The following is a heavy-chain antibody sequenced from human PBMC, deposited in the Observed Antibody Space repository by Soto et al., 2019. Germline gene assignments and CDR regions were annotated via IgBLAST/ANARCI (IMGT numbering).Heavy chain of an antibody. V-gene: IGHV1-69*01. CDR2: IIPIFGTA. D-gene: IGHD3-22*01. CDR3: ARAWGDYYDSSGYYGY. J-gene: IGHJ4*02. Sequence: QVQLVQSGAEVKKPGSSVKVSCKASGGTFSSYAISWVRQAPGQGLEWMGGIIPIFGTANYAQKFQGRVTITADESTSTAYMALSSLRSEDTAVYYCARAWGDYYDSSGYYGYWGQGTLVTVSS. CDR1: GGTFSSYA.